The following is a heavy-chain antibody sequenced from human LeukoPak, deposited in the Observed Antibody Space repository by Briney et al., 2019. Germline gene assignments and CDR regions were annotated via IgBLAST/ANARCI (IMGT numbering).Heavy chain of an antibody. V-gene: IGHV1-2*02. CDR2: INPKSGGT. J-gene: IGHJ4*02. CDR3: ARRSGYSYTDY. CDR1: GYTFTGYY. D-gene: IGHD5-18*01. Sequence: GASVKVSCKASGYTFTGYYMHWVRQAPGQGLEWMGWINPKSGGTNYAQKFQGRVTMTRDTSISTAYMELSRLRSDDTAVYYCARRSGYSYTDYWGQGTLVTVSS.